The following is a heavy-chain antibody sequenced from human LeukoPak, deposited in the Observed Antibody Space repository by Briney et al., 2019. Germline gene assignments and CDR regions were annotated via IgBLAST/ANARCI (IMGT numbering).Heavy chain of an antibody. D-gene: IGHD4-17*01. CDR1: GFTFSSYS. J-gene: IGHJ4*02. CDR3: AKRPSDYGDYVTYFDY. V-gene: IGHV3-30*18. Sequence: GGSLRLSCAASGFTFSSYSMNWVCQAPGKGLEWVGVISDDGRNKKYADSVKGRFTISRDNSKDTLYLQMNSLRDEDTAVYYCAKRPSDYGDYVTYFDYWGQGTLVTVSS. CDR2: ISDDGRNK.